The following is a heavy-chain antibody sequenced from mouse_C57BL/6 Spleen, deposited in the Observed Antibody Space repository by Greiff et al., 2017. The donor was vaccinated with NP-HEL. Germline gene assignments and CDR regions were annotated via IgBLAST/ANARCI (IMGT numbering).Heavy chain of an antibody. CDR2: FYPGSGSI. CDR1: GYTFTEYT. CDR3: ARHEEYYYGPRYAMDY. Sequence: VKLMESGAELVKPGASVKLSCKASGYTFTEYTIHWVKQRSGQGLEWIGWFYPGSGSIKYNEKFKDKATLTADKSSSTVYMELSRLTSEDSAVDFCARHEEYYYGPRYAMDYWGQGTSVTVSS. J-gene: IGHJ4*01. V-gene: IGHV1-62-2*01. D-gene: IGHD1-1*01.